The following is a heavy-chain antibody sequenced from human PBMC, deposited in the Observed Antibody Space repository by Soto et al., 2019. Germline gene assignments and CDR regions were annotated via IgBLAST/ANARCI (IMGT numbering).Heavy chain of an antibody. D-gene: IGHD3-10*01. CDR2: IYDRGRT. V-gene: IGHV4-59*08. Sequence: ETLSLTCTVSGGSISNYYWNWVRQPPGKGLEWIGYIYDRGRTNYNTSLKSRVRISLETSKSQFSLRLTSVIFLASAVYYCARLGAYFQSLDTWGPGTLVTVS. CDR3: ARLGAYFQSLDT. J-gene: IGHJ5*01. CDR1: GGSISNYY.